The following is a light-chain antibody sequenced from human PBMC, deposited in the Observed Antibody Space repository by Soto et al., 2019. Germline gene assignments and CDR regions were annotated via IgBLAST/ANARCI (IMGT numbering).Light chain of an antibody. CDR3: YSYTSSSTLYV. CDR2: DVT. J-gene: IGLJ1*01. Sequence: SELNRVAYECGSIWQAATLSNNETSSDVGGFNYVSWYQQHPGKAPKLMIYDVTDRPSGVSDRFSGSKSGNTASLTISGLQTEDEADYYCYSYTSSSTLYVFGTGTKVTVL. V-gene: IGLV2-14*01. CDR1: SSDVGGFNY.